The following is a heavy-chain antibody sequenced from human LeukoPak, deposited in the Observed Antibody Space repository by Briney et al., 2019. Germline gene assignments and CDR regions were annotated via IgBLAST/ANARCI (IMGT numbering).Heavy chain of an antibody. D-gene: IGHD2/OR15-2a*01. J-gene: IGHJ5*02. Sequence: GGSLRLSCAASGFTFKTFAMSWVRQAPGKGLERVSAISPTGDNIYYADSVKGRFTISRDNSRNTLYLQMNSLRVEDTAIYYCAKDLRHRTTCNCYGWLDPWGQGTLVTVSS. V-gene: IGHV3-23*01. CDR2: ISPTGDNI. CDR1: GFTFKTFA. CDR3: AKDLRHRTTCNCYGWLDP.